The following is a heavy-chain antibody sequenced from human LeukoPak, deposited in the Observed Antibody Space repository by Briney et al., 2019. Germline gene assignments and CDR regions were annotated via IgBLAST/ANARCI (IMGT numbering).Heavy chain of an antibody. V-gene: IGHV3-21*01. CDR1: GFTFSSYS. J-gene: IGHJ3*02. CDR2: ISSSSSYI. Sequence: GGSLRLSCAASGFTFSSYSMNWVRQAPGKGLEWVSSISSSSSYIYYADSVKGRFTVSRDNAKNSLYLQMNSLRAEDTAVYYCARALIVVVPTASDAFDIWGQGTMVTVSS. CDR3: ARALIVVVPTASDAFDI. D-gene: IGHD2-2*01.